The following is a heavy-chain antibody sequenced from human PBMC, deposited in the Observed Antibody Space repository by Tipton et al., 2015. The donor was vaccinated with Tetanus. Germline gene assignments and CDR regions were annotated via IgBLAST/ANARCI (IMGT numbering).Heavy chain of an antibody. Sequence: SLRLSCAASGFSFSNYGIHWVRQAPGKGLEWVAVISYDGSTKYYGDSVKGRFTISRDNSKSTLYLQMSSLRAEDTAVYYCAKEFQRARIRFFDSWGQGTQVTASS. CDR1: GFSFSNYG. CDR3: AKEFQRARIRFFDS. J-gene: IGHJ4*02. V-gene: IGHV3-30*18. CDR2: ISYDGSTK. D-gene: IGHD2-15*01.